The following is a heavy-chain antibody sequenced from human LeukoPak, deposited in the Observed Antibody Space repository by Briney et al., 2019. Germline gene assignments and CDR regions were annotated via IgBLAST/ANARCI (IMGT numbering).Heavy chain of an antibody. CDR1: GGSFSGYY. CDR3: ANMQLWSSYFDY. D-gene: IGHD5-18*01. CDR2: INHSGST. Sequence: SETLSLTCAVYGGSFSGYYWSWIRQPPGKGLEWIGEINHSGSTNDNPSLKSRVTISVDTSKNQFSLKLSSVTAADTAVYYCANMQLWSSYFDYWGQGTLVTVSS. J-gene: IGHJ4*02. V-gene: IGHV4-34*01.